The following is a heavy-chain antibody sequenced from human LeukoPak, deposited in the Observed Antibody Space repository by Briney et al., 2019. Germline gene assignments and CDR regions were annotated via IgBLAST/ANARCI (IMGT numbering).Heavy chain of an antibody. CDR1: GYIFTNYW. Sequence: GESLKISCKSSGYIFTNYWIGWVRQMPGKGLEWMGIIYPGDSDTRYSPSFQGQVTISADKSISTAYLQWSSLKASDTAMYYCARPYCSGGSCPLDYWGQGTLVTVSS. D-gene: IGHD2-15*01. CDR2: IYPGDSDT. J-gene: IGHJ4*02. CDR3: ARPYCSGGSCPLDY. V-gene: IGHV5-51*01.